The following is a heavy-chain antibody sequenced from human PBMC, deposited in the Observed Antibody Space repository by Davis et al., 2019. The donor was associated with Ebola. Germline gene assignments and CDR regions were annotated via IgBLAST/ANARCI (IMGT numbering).Heavy chain of an antibody. J-gene: IGHJ6*02. CDR3: ARLFGGVIGDYYYYYDMDV. Sequence: ASVKVSCKASGYTFTSYGISWVRQAPGQGLEWMGWISAYNGNTNYAQKLQGRVTMTTDTSTSTAYMELRSLRSDDTAVYYCARLFGGVIGDYYYYYDMDVWGQGTTVTVSS. CDR1: GYTFTSYG. V-gene: IGHV1-18*04. CDR2: ISAYNGNT. D-gene: IGHD3-16*02.